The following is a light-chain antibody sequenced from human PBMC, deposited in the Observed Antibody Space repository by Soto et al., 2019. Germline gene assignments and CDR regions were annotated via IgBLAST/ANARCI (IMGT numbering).Light chain of an antibody. CDR3: QQYDRYRA. CDR1: QNINKW. CDR2: EAS. Sequence: DIQMTQSPSTLSTSVGDRVTITCRASQNINKWLAWYQHKPGKAPALLIYEASSLGGGVPSRFSGSGFGTEFTLTNSSLQPDDFATYFCQQYDRYRAFGQGTKVYIK. V-gene: IGKV1-5*03. J-gene: IGKJ1*01.